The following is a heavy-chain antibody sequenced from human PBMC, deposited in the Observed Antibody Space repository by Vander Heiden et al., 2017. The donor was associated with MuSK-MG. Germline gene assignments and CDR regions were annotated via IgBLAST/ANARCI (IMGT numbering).Heavy chain of an antibody. CDR1: GFPVSSNS. CDR2: IYSGGST. J-gene: IGHJ6*02. V-gene: IGHV3-53*01. D-gene: IGHD6-19*01. CDR3: AREGIAVAGDYYYYYGMDV. Sequence: EVQLVESGGGLIQPGGSLGLSCAASGFPVSSNSMSWVRQAPGKGLEWVSVIYSGGSTYYADSVKGRFTISRDNSKNTLYLQMNSLRAEDTAVYYCAREGIAVAGDYYYYYGMDVWGQGTTVTVSS.